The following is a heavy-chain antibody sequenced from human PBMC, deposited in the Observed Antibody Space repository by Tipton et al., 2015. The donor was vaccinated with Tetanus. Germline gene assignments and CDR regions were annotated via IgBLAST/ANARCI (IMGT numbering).Heavy chain of an antibody. J-gene: IGHJ6*02. CDR3: ATSLHLLRFYSYGLGV. CDR2: VRNKANRLAT. V-gene: IGHV3-73*01. D-gene: IGHD2-15*01. Sequence: SLRLSCVASGFILRDSALNWIRQASGTGLEWVGRVRNKANRLATAYAKSVKGRFTISRYDSKHTAYLQMNSLKSEDTAVYYCATSLHLLRFYSYGLGVWGRGTAVTVSS. CDR1: GFILRDSA.